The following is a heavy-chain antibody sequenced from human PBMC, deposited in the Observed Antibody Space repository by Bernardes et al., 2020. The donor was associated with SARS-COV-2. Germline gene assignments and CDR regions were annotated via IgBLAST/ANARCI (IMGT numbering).Heavy chain of an antibody. V-gene: IGHV3-30-3*01. CDR3: ARVPARYFDWHDGYFDL. CDR2: ISYDGSNK. Sequence: GGSLRLSCAASGFTFSSYAMHWVRQAPGKGLEWVAVISYDGSNKYYADSVKGRFTISRDNSKNTLYLQMNSLRAEDTAVYYCARVPARYFDWHDGYFDLWGRGTLVTVSS. CDR1: GFTFSSYA. D-gene: IGHD3-9*01. J-gene: IGHJ2*01.